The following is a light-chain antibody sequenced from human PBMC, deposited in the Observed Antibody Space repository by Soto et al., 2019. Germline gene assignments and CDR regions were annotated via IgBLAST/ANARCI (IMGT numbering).Light chain of an antibody. J-gene: IGKJ3*01. Sequence: DIKMTQSTSSVSASVGDSVTITCRASQGIGTWLAWYQQKPGQAPKLLIYGASRLQSGVPSRFSGSGSGTDFTLTITSLQPEDFATYYCHQADSLFTFGPGTKVDIK. CDR3: HQADSLFT. V-gene: IGKV1-12*01. CDR1: QGIGTW. CDR2: GAS.